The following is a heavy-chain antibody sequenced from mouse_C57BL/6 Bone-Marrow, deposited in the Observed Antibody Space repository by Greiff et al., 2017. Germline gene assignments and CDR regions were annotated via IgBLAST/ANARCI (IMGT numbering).Heavy chain of an antibody. D-gene: IGHD2-3*01. CDR2: INPSSGYT. V-gene: IGHV1-7*01. J-gene: IGHJ4*01. CDR3: AFYDGYYGAMDY. CDR1: GYTFTSYW. Sequence: QVQLKQSGAELAKPGASVKLSCKASGYTFTSYWMHWVKQRPGQGLEWIGYINPSSGYTKYNQKFKDKATLTVDKSSSTAYMQLSSLTSEDSAVYYCAFYDGYYGAMDYWGQGTSVTVSS.